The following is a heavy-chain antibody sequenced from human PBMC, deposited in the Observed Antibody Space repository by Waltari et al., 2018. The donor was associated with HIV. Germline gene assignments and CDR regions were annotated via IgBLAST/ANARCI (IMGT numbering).Heavy chain of an antibody. CDR3: ARILRSGYDIFDAFDI. CDR2: IFLNDAK. J-gene: IGHJ3*02. V-gene: IGHV2-26*01. Sequence: QVTLKESGPVLVKPTETLTLTCTVSGFSLSNARMGVSWIRQPPGKALEWLAHIFLNDAKSYSTSLKTKLTISKDTSKSQVVLTMTNMDPVDTATYYCARILRSGYDIFDAFDIWGQGTMVTVSS. D-gene: IGHD5-12*01. CDR1: GFSLSNARMG.